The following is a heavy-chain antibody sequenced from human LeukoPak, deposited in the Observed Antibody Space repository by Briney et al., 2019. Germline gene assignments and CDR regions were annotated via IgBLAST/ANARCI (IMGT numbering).Heavy chain of an antibody. CDR3: VRDGDKLFQH. CDR2: IYHSGHT. Sequence: AATLSLTCAVSGYSINSDYYWGWIRQPPGKRLEWIGHIYHSGHTDYNSSLKSRVSISVDTSKNQFSLNLRSVTAADTAVYYCVRDGDKLFQHWGQGTLVTVSS. CDR1: GYSINSDYY. V-gene: IGHV4-38-2*02. J-gene: IGHJ1*01. D-gene: IGHD3-3*01.